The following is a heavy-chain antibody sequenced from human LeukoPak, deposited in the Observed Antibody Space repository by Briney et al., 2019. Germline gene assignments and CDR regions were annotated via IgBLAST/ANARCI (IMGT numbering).Heavy chain of an antibody. CDR2: IHYSETT. J-gene: IGHJ4*02. CDR3: ARGPTYQPIDF. CDR1: GGSTSSSNYY. Sequence: KSSETLSLTCTVSGGSTSSSNYYWGWIRQPPGEGLEWIASIHYSETTYYNPSLKSRVTISVDASKNHFSLKLSSVTAADTAVYYCARGPTYQPIDFWGQGTLVTVSS. V-gene: IGHV4-39*02. D-gene: IGHD2-2*01.